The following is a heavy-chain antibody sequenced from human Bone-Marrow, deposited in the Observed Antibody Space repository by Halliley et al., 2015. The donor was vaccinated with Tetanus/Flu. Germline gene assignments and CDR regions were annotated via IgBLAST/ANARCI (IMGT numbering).Heavy chain of an antibody. CDR3: AREFGGAPPSTIAVAGDY. V-gene: IGHV3-30*03. Sequence: SYDGNDKSYTDPVKGRFTISRDNSNNTLSLQMNSLRSDDTAVYYCAREFGGAPPSTIAVAGDYWGQGTLVTVSS. CDR2: SYDGNDK. D-gene: IGHD6-19*01. J-gene: IGHJ4*02.